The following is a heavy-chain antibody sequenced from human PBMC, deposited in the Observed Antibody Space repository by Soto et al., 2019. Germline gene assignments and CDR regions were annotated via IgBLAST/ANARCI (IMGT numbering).Heavy chain of an antibody. CDR2: ISYDGSNK. V-gene: IGHV3-30*03. CDR3: ARGYYGSSDY. J-gene: IGHJ4*02. D-gene: IGHD3-10*01. CDR1: GFTFSNYG. Sequence: AGGSLRLSCAASGFTFSNYGMHWVRQAPGKGLEWVALISYDGSNKFNADSVKGRFTISRDNSKNALYLQMNSLRAEDTAVYYCARGYYGSSDYWGQGTLVTVSS.